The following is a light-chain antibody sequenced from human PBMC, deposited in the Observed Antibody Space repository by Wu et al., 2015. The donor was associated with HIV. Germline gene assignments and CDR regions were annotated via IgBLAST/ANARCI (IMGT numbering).Light chain of an antibody. J-gene: IGKJ1*01. V-gene: IGKV3-20*01. CDR3: QQYGSSPGT. CDR2: GAS. CDR1: QSVSSNY. Sequence: EIVLTQSPGTLSLSPGERATLSCRASQSVSSNYLAWYQQKPGQAPRLLIYGASSRATGIPDRFSGSGSGTDFTLNISRLEPEDFAVYYCQQYGSSPGTFGPGTKAEIK.